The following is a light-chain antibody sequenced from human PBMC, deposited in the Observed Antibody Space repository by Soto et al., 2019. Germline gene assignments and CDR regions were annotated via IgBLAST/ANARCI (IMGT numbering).Light chain of an antibody. Sequence: DIQMTQSPSSLSASVGDRITITCRASQSISRYLNWYQHKPGKAPKLLINAASSLERGVPSRFSGSGSGTVFTLTIGSLEPEDSAVYYCQQRKNWPPITFGQGTRLEIK. CDR3: QQRKNWPPIT. V-gene: IGKV1-39*01. J-gene: IGKJ5*01. CDR2: AAS. CDR1: QSISRY.